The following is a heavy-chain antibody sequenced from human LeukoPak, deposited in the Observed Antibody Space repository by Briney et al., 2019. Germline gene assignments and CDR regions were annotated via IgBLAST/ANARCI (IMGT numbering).Heavy chain of an antibody. CDR1: GYTFTSYG. CDR3: ARARTMYYYDSSVD. Sequence: ASVKVSCKASGYTFTSYGISWVRQAPGRGLEWMGWISAYNGNTNYAQKLQGRVTMTTDTSTSTAYMELRSLRSDDTAVYYCARARTMYYYDSSVDWGQGTLVTVSS. J-gene: IGHJ4*02. V-gene: IGHV1-18*01. CDR2: ISAYNGNT. D-gene: IGHD3-22*01.